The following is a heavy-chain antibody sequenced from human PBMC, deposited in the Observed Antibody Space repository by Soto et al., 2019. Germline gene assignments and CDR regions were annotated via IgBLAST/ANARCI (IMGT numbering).Heavy chain of an antibody. CDR1: GFTFSSYA. J-gene: IGHJ3*02. D-gene: IGHD2-2*01. Sequence: EVQLLESGGGLVQPGGSLRLSCAAPGFTFSSYAMSWVRQAPGKGLEWVSIIGGGGVNTYYADSVKGRFTISRDNSINALYLQMSSLRAGDTAVYYCAKGILVKPPGSRALDIWGQGTMVTVSS. V-gene: IGHV3-23*01. CDR3: AKGILVKPPGSRALDI. CDR2: IGGGGVNT.